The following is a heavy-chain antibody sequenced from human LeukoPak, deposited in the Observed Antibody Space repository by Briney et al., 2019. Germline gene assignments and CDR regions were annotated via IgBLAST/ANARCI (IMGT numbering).Heavy chain of an antibody. CDR1: GGSFSGYY. CDR2: INHSRST. Sequence: SETLSLTCAVYGGSFSGYYWSWIRQPPGKGLEWIGEINHSRSTNYNPSLKSRVTISVDTSKNQFSLKLSSVTAADTAVYCCARGLSSRITMVRGIFDYWGQGTLVTVSS. CDR3: ARGLSSRITMVRGIFDY. J-gene: IGHJ4*02. D-gene: IGHD3-10*01. V-gene: IGHV4-34*01.